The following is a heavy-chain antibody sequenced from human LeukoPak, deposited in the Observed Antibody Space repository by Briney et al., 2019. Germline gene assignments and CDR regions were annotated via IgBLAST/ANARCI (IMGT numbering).Heavy chain of an antibody. V-gene: IGHV4-59*01. CDR2: IYYSGST. CDR3: ARSPGEISTGYYQYLDY. D-gene: IGHD3-9*01. CDR1: GGSISSYY. J-gene: IGHJ4*02. Sequence: PSETLSLTCTVSGGSISSYYWSWIRQPPGKGLEWIGYIYYSGSTNYNPSLKSRVTISVDTSKNQSSLKLSSVTAADTAVYYCARSPGEISTGYYQYLDYWGQGTLVTVSS.